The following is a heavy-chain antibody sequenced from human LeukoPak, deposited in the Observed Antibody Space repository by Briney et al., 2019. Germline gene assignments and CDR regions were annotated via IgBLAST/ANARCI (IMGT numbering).Heavy chain of an antibody. V-gene: IGHV4-34*01. CDR2: INHSGST. Sequence: SETLSLTCAVYGGSFSGYYWSWIRQPPGKGLEWIGEINHSGSTNYNPSLKSRVTISVDTSKNQFPLKLSSVTAADTAVYYCAGTDIVVVPAAAYYNWFDPWGQGTLVTVSS. D-gene: IGHD2-2*01. CDR3: AGTDIVVVPAAAYYNWFDP. J-gene: IGHJ5*02. CDR1: GGSFSGYY.